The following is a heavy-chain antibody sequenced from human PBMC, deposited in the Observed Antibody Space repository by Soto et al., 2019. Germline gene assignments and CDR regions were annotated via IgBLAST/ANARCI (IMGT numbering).Heavy chain of an antibody. CDR3: ARGRPYYDFWSGYYTHPHFDY. D-gene: IGHD3-3*01. CDR1: GGSISSYY. V-gene: IGHV4-59*01. J-gene: IGHJ4*02. CDR2: IYYSGST. Sequence: SETLSLTCTVSGGSISSYYWSWIRQPPGKGLEWIGYIYYSGSTNYNPSLKSRVTISVDTSKNQFSLKLSSVTAADTAVYYCARGRPYYDFWSGYYTHPHFDYWGQGTLVTVSS.